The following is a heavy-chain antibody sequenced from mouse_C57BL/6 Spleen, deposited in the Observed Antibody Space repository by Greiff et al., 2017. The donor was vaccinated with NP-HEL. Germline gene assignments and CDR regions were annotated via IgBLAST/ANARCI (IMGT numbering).Heavy chain of an antibody. CDR3: ARSGAADSHYAMDY. V-gene: IGHV1-18*01. CDR2: INPNNGGT. Sequence: EVQLQQSGPELVKPGASVKIPCKASGYTFTDYNMDWVKQSHGKSLEWIGDINPNNGGTIYNQKFKGKATLTVDKSSSTAYMELRSLTSEDTAVYYCARSGAADSHYAMDYWGQGTSVTVSS. J-gene: IGHJ4*01. D-gene: IGHD1-3*01. CDR1: GYTFTDYN.